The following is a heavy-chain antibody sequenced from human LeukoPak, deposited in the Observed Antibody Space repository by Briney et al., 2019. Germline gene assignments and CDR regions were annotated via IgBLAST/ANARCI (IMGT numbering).Heavy chain of an antibody. D-gene: IGHD3-22*01. CDR2: MNPNSGNT. J-gene: IGHJ4*02. Sequence: EASVKVSCKASGYTFTSYDINWVRQATGQGLEWMGWMNPNSGNTGYAQKFQGRVTMTRNTSISTAYMELSSLRSEDTAVYYCAGANTMIVVGKPRTFDYWSQGTLVTVSS. CDR3: AGANTMIVVGKPRTFDY. V-gene: IGHV1-8*01. CDR1: GYTFTSYD.